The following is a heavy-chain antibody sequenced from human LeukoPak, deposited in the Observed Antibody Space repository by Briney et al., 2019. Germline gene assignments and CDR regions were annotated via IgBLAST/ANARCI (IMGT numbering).Heavy chain of an antibody. Sequence: PGGSLILSCAASGFTFSSYAMHWVRQAPGKGLEWVAVISYDGSNKYYADSVKGRFTISRDNSKNTLYLQMNSLRAEDTAVYYCARQYSGSYSSAFDIWGQGTMVTVSS. J-gene: IGHJ3*02. CDR1: GFTFSSYA. D-gene: IGHD1-26*01. V-gene: IGHV3-30-3*01. CDR2: ISYDGSNK. CDR3: ARQYSGSYSSAFDI.